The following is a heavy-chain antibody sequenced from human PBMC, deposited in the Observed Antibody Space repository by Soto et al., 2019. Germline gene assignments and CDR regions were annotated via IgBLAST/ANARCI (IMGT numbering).Heavy chain of an antibody. CDR1: GFTFGDYA. Sequence: GGSLRLSCTASGFTFGDYAMSWFRQAPGKGLEWVGFIRSKAYGGTTEYAASVKGRFTISRDDSKSIAYLQMNSLKTEDTAVYYCTRDLPVKHDYGDKRGGAFDIWGQGTMVTVSS. V-gene: IGHV3-49*03. D-gene: IGHD4-17*01. J-gene: IGHJ3*02. CDR2: IRSKAYGGTT. CDR3: TRDLPVKHDYGDKRGGAFDI.